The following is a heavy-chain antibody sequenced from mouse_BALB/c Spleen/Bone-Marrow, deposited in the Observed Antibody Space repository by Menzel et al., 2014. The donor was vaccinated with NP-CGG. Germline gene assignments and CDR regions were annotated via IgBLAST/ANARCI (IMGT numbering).Heavy chain of an antibody. V-gene: IGHV1S135*01. Sequence: VQLQQSGPELVKPGASVKVSCKASGYAFTGYNMYWVKQRHGTSLEWIGYIDPYSGGTDYNQKFKGKATLTVDKSSTTAYMHRNSLTSEDSAVYYCAREQTRAMDHWGQGTSVTVSS. J-gene: IGHJ4*01. CDR2: IDPYSGGT. D-gene: IGHD3-1*01. CDR3: AREQTRAMDH. CDR1: GYAFTGYN.